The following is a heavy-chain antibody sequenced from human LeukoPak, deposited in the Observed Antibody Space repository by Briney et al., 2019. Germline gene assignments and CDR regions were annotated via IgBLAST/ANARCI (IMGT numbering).Heavy chain of an antibody. CDR1: GGTFSSYA. CDR3: AGRYCTTTACSGGYEY. CDR2: ISSSGGST. D-gene: IGHD2-2*01. Sequence: SCKASGGTFSSYAISWVRQAPGKGLEYVSAISSSGGSTYYANSVKGRFTISRDNSKNTLYLQMGSLRAEDMAVYYCAGRYCTTTACSGGYEYWGQGTLVTVSS. J-gene: IGHJ4*02. V-gene: IGHV3-64*01.